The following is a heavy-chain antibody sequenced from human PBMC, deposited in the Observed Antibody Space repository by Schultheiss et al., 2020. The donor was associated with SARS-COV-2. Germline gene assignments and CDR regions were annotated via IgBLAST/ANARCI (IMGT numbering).Heavy chain of an antibody. CDR2: ISWNSGSI. CDR1: GFTFDDYA. D-gene: IGHD3-22*01. J-gene: IGHJ4*02. V-gene: IGHV3-9*01. CDR3: AKDIASNYYDSSGYSFDY. Sequence: GGSLRLSCAASGFTFDDYAMHWVRQAPGKGLEWVSGISWNSGSIGYADSVKGRFTISRDNAKNSLYLQMNSLRAEDTALYYCAKDIASNYYDSSGYSFDYWGQGTLVTVSS.